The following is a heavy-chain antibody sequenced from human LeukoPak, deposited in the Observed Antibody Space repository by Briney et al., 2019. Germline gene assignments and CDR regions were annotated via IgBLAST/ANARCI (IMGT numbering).Heavy chain of an antibody. Sequence: SXXLSLTCTVSGGSISSYYWSWIRQPPGKGLEMICYIYYIGSTNYNPSLNTRVTISVDTSNNQFSLKLSSVTAADTAVYYCARRQYSSSWYFDYWGQGTLVTVSS. D-gene: IGHD6-13*01. CDR1: GGSISSYY. V-gene: IGHV4-59*01. J-gene: IGHJ4*02. CDR3: ARRQYSSSWYFDY. CDR2: IYYIGST.